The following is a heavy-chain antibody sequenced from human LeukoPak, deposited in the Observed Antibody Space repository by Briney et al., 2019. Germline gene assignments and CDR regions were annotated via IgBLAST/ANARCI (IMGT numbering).Heavy chain of an antibody. Sequence: SETLSLTCTVSGGSVSSYYWSWIRQPPGKGLEWIGYIYYSGCTNYNPALKSRVTISVDTSKNQFSLKLTSVTAADTAVYYCARHGGATMIVGFLHALDVWGQGSMVTVSS. J-gene: IGHJ3*01. CDR2: IYYSGCT. CDR3: ARHGGATMIVGFLHALDV. CDR1: GGSVSSYY. V-gene: IGHV4-59*08. D-gene: IGHD3-22*01.